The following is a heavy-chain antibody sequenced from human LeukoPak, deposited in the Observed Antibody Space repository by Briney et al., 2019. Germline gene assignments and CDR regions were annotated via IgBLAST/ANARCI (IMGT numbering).Heavy chain of an antibody. D-gene: IGHD1-14*01. CDR3: ARGNLQPDDAFDI. J-gene: IGHJ3*02. CDR1: GGSISSSSYY. V-gene: IGHV4-39*01. Sequence: PSETLSLTCTVSGGSISSSSYYWGWIRQPPGKGLEWIGSIYYSGSTYYNPSLKSRVTISVDTSKNQFSLKLSSVTAADTAVYYCARGNLQPDDAFDIWGQGTMVTVSS. CDR2: IYYSGST.